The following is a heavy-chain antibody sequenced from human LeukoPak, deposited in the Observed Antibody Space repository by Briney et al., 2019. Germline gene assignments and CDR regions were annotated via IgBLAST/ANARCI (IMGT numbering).Heavy chain of an antibody. D-gene: IGHD3-22*01. Sequence: PSETLSLTCTVSGGSISSYYWSWIRQPPGKGLEWIGYIYYSGSTNYNPSLKSRVTISVDTSKNQFSLKLSSVTAADTAVHYCARETGYYYDSSGYSIDWGQGTLVTVSS. CDR3: ARETGYYYDSSGYSID. CDR2: IYYSGST. V-gene: IGHV4-59*01. J-gene: IGHJ4*02. CDR1: GGSISSYY.